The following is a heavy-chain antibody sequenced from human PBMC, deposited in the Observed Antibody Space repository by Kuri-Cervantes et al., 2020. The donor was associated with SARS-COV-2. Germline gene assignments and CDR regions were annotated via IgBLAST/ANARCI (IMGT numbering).Heavy chain of an antibody. J-gene: IGHJ4*02. CDR1: GFTFSNAW. Sequence: GGSLRLSCAASGFTFSNAWMSWVRQAPGKGLEWVSSISSSSSYIYYADSVKGRFTISRDNAKNSLYLQMNSLRAEDTAVYYCARNRGSGWPFFDYWGQGTLVTVSS. D-gene: IGHD6-19*01. CDR2: ISSSSSYI. V-gene: IGHV3-21*01. CDR3: ARNRGSGWPFFDY.